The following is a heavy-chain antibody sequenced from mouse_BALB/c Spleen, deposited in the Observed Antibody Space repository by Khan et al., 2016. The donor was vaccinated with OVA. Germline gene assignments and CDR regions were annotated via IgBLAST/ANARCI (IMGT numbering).Heavy chain of an antibody. J-gene: IGHJ4*01. D-gene: IGHD1-2*01. CDR3: ARRLNALDY. Sequence: QIQLVQSGPELKKPGETVKISCKASGYIFTNYGINWVKQAPWEGLKWMGWIKTNSGDPTYAAEFKGRFAFSLETSARTAYLQINNLKNEDTATYCCARRLNALDYWGRGTSVTVSS. V-gene: IGHV9-3*02. CDR2: IKTNSGDP. CDR1: GYIFTNYG.